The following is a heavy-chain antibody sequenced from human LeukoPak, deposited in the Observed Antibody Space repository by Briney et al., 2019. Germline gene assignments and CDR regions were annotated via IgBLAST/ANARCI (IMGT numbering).Heavy chain of an antibody. V-gene: IGHV3-74*01. J-gene: IGHJ4*02. CDR3: AREAGMDTPSFHFDY. CDR1: GFTFSSYW. Sequence: GGSLRLSCAASGFTFSSYWMHWVRQAPGKGLMWVSRINSDGSITNYADSVKGRFTISRDNSKNTLYLQMNSLRAEDTAVYYCAREAGMDTPSFHFDYWGQGTLVTVSS. D-gene: IGHD5-18*01. CDR2: INSDGSIT.